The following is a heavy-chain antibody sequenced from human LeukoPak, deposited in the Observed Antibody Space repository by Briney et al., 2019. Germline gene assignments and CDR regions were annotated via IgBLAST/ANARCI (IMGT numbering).Heavy chain of an antibody. CDR2: ISWNSGSI. CDR3: AKDISSCMVRGVRIDY. D-gene: IGHD3-10*01. Sequence: GGSLRLSCAASGFTFDDYAMHWVRQAPGKGLEWVSGISWNSGSIGYADSVKGRFTISRDNAKNSLYLQMNSLRAEDTALYYCAKDISSCMVRGVRIDYWGQGTLVTVSS. CDR1: GFTFDDYA. V-gene: IGHV3-9*01. J-gene: IGHJ4*02.